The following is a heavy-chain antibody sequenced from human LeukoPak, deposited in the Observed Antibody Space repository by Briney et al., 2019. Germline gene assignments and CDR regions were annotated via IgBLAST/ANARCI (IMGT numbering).Heavy chain of an antibody. V-gene: IGHV3-74*01. J-gene: IGHJ4*02. D-gene: IGHD5-18*01. Sequence: GGSLRLSCAVSGFTFSSYWMHWVRQAPRKGLVWVSRINSDGSSTSYADSVKGRFTISRDNAKNTLYLQMNSLRAEDTAVYYCARGASGYSYGWGQGTLVTVSS. CDR3: ARGASGYSYG. CDR2: INSDGSST. CDR1: GFTFSSYW.